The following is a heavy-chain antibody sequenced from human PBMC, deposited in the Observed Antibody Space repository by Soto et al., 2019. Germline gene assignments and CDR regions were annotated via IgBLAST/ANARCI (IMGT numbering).Heavy chain of an antibody. CDR2: IIPIFGTA. Sequence: ASVKVSCKASGGTFSSYAISWVRQAPGQGLEWMGGIIPIFGTANYAQKFQGRVTITADESTSTAYMELSSLRSEDTAVYYCARVSYYDSSGYYLDYWGQGTLVTVSS. V-gene: IGHV1-69*13. J-gene: IGHJ4*02. CDR1: GGTFSSYA. D-gene: IGHD3-22*01. CDR3: ARVSYYDSSGYYLDY.